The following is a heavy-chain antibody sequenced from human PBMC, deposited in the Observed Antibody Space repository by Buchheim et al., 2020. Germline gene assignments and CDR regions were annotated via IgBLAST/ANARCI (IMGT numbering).Heavy chain of an antibody. D-gene: IGHD3-3*01. J-gene: IGHJ6*03. CDR3: ARLLYEFWSGYYTAYYDYMDV. V-gene: IGHV4-34*01. CDR1: GGSFSGYY. Sequence: QVQLQQWGAGLLKPSETLSLTCAVYGGSFSGYYWSWIRQPPGKGLEWIGEINHSGSTNYNPSLKSRVTISVDTSQNQFSLKLRSVTAADTAVYYCARLLYEFWSGYYTAYYDYMDVWGKGTT. CDR2: INHSGST.